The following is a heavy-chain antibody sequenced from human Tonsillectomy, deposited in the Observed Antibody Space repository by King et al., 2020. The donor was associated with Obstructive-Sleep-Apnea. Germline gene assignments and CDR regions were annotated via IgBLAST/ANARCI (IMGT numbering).Heavy chain of an antibody. Sequence: DVQLVESGAEVKKPGESLRISCKGSGYIFTTYWISWVRQMPGKGLEWMGKIDPSDSYTNYSPSFQGHVTISADKSISTAYLQWSSLKASDTAMYYCARHNLGYCSSSSCYAVDYGGQGTLVSVSS. CDR2: IDPSDSYT. J-gene: IGHJ4*02. CDR1: GYIFTTYW. V-gene: IGHV5-10-1*03. D-gene: IGHD2-2*01. CDR3: ARHNLGYCSSSSCYAVDY.